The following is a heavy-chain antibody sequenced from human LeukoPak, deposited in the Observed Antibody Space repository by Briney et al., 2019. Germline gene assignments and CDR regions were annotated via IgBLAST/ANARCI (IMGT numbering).Heavy chain of an antibody. Sequence: PGGSLRLSCAASGFTFSKYDMHWVRQAAGKGLEWVSATGTTGDTYYPDSVRGRFTISREDAKRSLYLQMNSLRAGDTAMYYCARGRWDTDPGPKDSFDLWGQGTMVTVSS. CDR3: ARGRWDTDPGPKDSFDL. D-gene: IGHD1-26*01. CDR1: GFTFSKYD. J-gene: IGHJ3*01. CDR2: TGTTGDT. V-gene: IGHV3-13*01.